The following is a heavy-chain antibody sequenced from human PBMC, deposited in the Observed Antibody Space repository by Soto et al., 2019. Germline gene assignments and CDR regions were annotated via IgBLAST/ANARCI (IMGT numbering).Heavy chain of an antibody. V-gene: IGHV1-69*01. J-gene: IGHJ6*02. D-gene: IGHD3-9*01. Sequence: QVQLVQSGAEVKKPGSSVRVSCKVSGGSFRNYGITWVQQSPGQGLEWMGGIMPVFGTAVYAQKFQGRVTISADELTTTASLELRSLSSDDTAVYFCARARDYDLLTAREYALDVWGQGTTVTV. CDR2: IMPVFGTA. CDR1: GGSFRNYG. CDR3: ARARDYDLLTAREYALDV.